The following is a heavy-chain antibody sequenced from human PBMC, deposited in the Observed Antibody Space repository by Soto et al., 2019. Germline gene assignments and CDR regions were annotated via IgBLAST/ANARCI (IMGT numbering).Heavy chain of an antibody. CDR1: GFTFSSYG. D-gene: IGHD1-1*01. V-gene: IGHV3-30*18. CDR3: AKHGSTGTPHGPFYYYYYGMDV. Sequence: GGSLRLSCAASGFTFSSYGMHWVRQAPGKGLEWVAVISYDGSNKYYADSVKGRFTISRDNSKNTLYLQMNSLRAEDTAVYYCAKHGSTGTPHGPFYYYYYGMDVWGQGTTVTVSS. J-gene: IGHJ6*02. CDR2: ISYDGSNK.